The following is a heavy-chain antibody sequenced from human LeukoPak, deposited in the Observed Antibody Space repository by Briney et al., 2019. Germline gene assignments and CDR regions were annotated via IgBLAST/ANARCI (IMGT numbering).Heavy chain of an antibody. CDR3: ARARCNFWSGHYECYFDY. Sequence: ASVKVSCKASGYTFTGYYMHWVRQAPGQGLEWMGRINPNSGGTNYAQKFQGRVTMTRDTSISTAYMELSRLRSDDTAVYYCARARCNFWSGHYECYFDYWGQGTLVTVSS. V-gene: IGHV1-2*06. D-gene: IGHD3-3*01. CDR1: GYTFTGYY. J-gene: IGHJ4*02. CDR2: INPNSGGT.